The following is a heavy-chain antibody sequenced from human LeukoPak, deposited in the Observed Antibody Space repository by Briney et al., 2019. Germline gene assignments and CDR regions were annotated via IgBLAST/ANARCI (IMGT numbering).Heavy chain of an antibody. J-gene: IGHJ4*02. D-gene: IGHD2-15*01. CDR2: IIPIFGIA. CDR3: ARENMNGGYCSGGSCSPIDY. CDR1: GGTFSSYA. Sequence: SVKVSCKASGGTFSSYAISWVRQAPGQGLEWMGRIIPIFGIANYAQKFQGRVTITADKSTSTAYMELSSLRSEDTAVYYCARENMNGGYCSGGSCSPIDYWGQGTLVTVSS. V-gene: IGHV1-69*04.